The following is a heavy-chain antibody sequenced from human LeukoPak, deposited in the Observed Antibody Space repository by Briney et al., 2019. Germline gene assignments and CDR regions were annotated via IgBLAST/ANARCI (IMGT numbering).Heavy chain of an antibody. Sequence: GGSLRLSCVASGFSITSNYISSGRPAPGKWMEWVSVIYIGGTIFYADSVQGRFTISRDSSKNTLFLQMSSLRAEDTAVYYCAKVTVTKGTFAYWGQGTLATVSA. CDR2: IYIGGTI. V-gene: IGHV3-53*01. CDR3: AKVTVTKGTFAY. J-gene: IGHJ4*02. D-gene: IGHD4-17*01. CDR1: GFSITSNY.